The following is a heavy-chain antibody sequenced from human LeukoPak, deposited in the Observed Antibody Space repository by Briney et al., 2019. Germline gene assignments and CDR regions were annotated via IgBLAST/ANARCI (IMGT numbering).Heavy chain of an antibody. CDR3: ARVAPTYNLYNFDY. Sequence: SETLSLTCTQPRDSISTYYWSWIRQPPGKGLEWIGYIYYSGSTSYNPSLKSRVTVSVATSKNQFSLKLSSVTAADTAVYYCARVAPTYNLYNFDYWGQGTLVTVSS. J-gene: IGHJ4*02. CDR2: IYYSGST. V-gene: IGHV4-59*01. D-gene: IGHD1-1*01. CDR1: RDSISTYY.